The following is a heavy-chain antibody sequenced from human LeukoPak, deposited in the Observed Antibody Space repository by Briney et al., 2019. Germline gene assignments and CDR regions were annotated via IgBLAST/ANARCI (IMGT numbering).Heavy chain of an antibody. CDR1: GFTFSSHW. CDR3: ARDHVVDGLVFDY. J-gene: IGHJ4*02. D-gene: IGHD2-15*01. V-gene: IGHV3-7*01. Sequence: PGGSLRLSCAASGFTFSSHWMSWVRQAPGKGLEWVANINQDGSEKYYVDSVRGRFTIPRDNAKNSLYLQMNSLRVEDTAVYYCARDHVVDGLVFDYWGQGALVTVSS. CDR2: INQDGSEK.